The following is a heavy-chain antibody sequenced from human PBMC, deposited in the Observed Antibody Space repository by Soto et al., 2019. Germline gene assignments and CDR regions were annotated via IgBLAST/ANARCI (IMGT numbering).Heavy chain of an antibody. D-gene: IGHD1-26*01. V-gene: IGHV3-48*03. CDR2: ISSSGSTI. Sequence: GGSLRPSCLAFVVPFRRYEMNWVRTAPGKGLEWVSYISSSGSTIYYADSVKGRFTISRDNAKNSLYLQMNSLRAEGTAVYYGASDRSGTGSGYCMDDWVQGTTVTVSS. J-gene: IGHJ6*02. CDR1: VVPFRRYE. CDR3: ASDRSGTGSGYCMDD.